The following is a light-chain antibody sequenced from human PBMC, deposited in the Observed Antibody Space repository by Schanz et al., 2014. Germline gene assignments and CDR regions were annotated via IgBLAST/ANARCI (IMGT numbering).Light chain of an antibody. CDR3: SSYTSSSTVV. Sequence: QSALTQPASVSGSPGQSITISCTGTSSDLGGYNYVSWYQQYPGKAPKLIIYDVSNRPSGGSNRFSGSKSGNTASLTIAGRRAEDEADYYCSSYTSSSTVVFGGGTKLTVL. CDR1: SSDLGGYNY. CDR2: DVS. J-gene: IGLJ2*01. V-gene: IGLV2-14*01.